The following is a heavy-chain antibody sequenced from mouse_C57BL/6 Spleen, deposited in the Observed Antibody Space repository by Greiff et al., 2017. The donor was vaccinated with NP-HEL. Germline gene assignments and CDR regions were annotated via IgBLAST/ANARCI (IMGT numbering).Heavy chain of an antibody. D-gene: IGHD2-3*01. Sequence: QVQLQQSGAELVKPGASVKMSCKASGYTFTGYWITWVKQRPGQGLEWIGDIYPGSGSTNYNEKFKSKATMTVDTSSSTAYMQLSSLTSEDTAVYNCARRDGYCGFAYWGQGTPVTVSA. J-gene: IGHJ3*01. V-gene: IGHV1-55*01. CDR1: GYTFTGYW. CDR2: IYPGSGST. CDR3: ARRDGYCGFAY.